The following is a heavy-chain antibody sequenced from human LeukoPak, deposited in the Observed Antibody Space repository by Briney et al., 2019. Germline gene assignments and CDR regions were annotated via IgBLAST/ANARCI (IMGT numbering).Heavy chain of an antibody. CDR2: INSDGSST. CDR1: GYTLTELS. V-gene: IGHV3-74*01. CDR3: ARGRSLSGSYFRSGYGMDV. J-gene: IGHJ6*02. Sequence: SCKVSGYTLTELSMHWVRQAPGKGLVWVSRINSDGSSTSYADSVKGRFTISRDNAKNTLYLQMNSLRAEDTAVYYCARGRSLSGSYFRSGYGMDVWGQGTTVTVSS. D-gene: IGHD1-26*01.